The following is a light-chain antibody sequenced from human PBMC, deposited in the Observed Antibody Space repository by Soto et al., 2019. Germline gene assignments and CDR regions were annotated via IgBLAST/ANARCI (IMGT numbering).Light chain of an antibody. Sequence: QSVLTQPASVSGSPGQSITISCTGTSSDVGSYNRVSWYQQHPGKAPKLMIYEGSKRTSGVSNRFSGSKSGNTASLTISGLQAEDEADYYCCSYAGIGVFGGGTKVTVL. CDR1: SSDVGSYNR. V-gene: IGLV2-23*01. J-gene: IGLJ3*02. CDR2: EGS. CDR3: CSYAGIGV.